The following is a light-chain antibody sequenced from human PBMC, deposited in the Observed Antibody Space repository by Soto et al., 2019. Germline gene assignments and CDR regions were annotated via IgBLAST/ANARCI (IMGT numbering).Light chain of an antibody. V-gene: IGKV3-20*01. Sequence: ENVLTQSPGTLSLSPGERATLSCRASQSVSSSYLAWYQQKPGQARRLLIYGASSRATGIPDRFSVSASGTDFTLTISRLEPEDFAVYYCQHYGTSALFGPGTKVDIK. CDR2: GAS. CDR3: QHYGTSAL. J-gene: IGKJ3*01. CDR1: QSVSSSY.